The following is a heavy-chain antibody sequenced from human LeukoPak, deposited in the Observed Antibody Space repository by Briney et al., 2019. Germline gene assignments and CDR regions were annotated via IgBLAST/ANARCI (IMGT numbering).Heavy chain of an antibody. Sequence: SETLSLTCNVSGGSIRGYYWSWIRQPPGKGLEWIGSIYYSGSTYYNPSLKSRVTISVDTSKNQFSLKLSSVTAADTAVYYCARQLGDRLLFDYWGQGTLVTVSS. J-gene: IGHJ4*02. CDR3: ARQLGDRLLFDY. V-gene: IGHV4-59*05. D-gene: IGHD2-21*01. CDR2: IYYSGST. CDR1: GGSIRGYY.